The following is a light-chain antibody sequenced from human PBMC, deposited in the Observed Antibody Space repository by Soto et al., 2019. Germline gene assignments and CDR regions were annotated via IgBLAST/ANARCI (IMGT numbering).Light chain of an antibody. J-gene: IGKJ1*01. Sequence: DIQMTQSPSSVSASVGDTVTITCRASQDITTWLAWYQQKPGKAPKLLIHAASVLQSGVPSRFRGSGSGTYFTLTLSSLQPEDFATYYCQQANRFPWTFGQGTKVEIK. V-gene: IGKV1D-12*01. CDR1: QDITTW. CDR2: AAS. CDR3: QQANRFPWT.